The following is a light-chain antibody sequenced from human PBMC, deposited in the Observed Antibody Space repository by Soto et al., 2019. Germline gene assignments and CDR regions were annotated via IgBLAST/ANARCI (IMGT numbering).Light chain of an antibody. J-gene: IGLJ2*01. CDR3: QSYDSSLSALV. CDR1: SSNIGAGYD. CDR2: ANT. V-gene: IGLV1-40*01. Sequence: QSVLTQPPSVSGAPGQRVTISCTGSSSNIGAGYDVHWYQQVPGTAPKLLIYANTNRPSGVPDRFSGSKSGTSASLAITGLQAEDEAEYYCQSYDSSLSALVFGGGTKVTVL.